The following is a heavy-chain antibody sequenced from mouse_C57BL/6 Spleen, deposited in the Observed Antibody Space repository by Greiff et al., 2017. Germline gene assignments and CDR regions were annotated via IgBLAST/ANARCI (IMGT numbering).Heavy chain of an antibody. D-gene: IGHD4-1*01. CDR3: ARGGPYWDGGYYAMDY. V-gene: IGHV3-6*01. Sequence: EVKLMESGPGLVKPSQSLSLTCSVTGYSITSGYYWNWIRQFPGNKLEWMGYISYDGSNNYNPSLKNRISITRDTSKNQFFLKLNSVTTEDTATYYCARGGPYWDGGYYAMDYWGQGTSVTVSS. J-gene: IGHJ4*01. CDR2: ISYDGSN. CDR1: GYSITSGYY.